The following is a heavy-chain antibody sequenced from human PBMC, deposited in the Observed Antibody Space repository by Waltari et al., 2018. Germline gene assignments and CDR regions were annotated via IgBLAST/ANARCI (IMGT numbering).Heavy chain of an antibody. J-gene: IGHJ4*02. CDR3: ARVPGYS. CDR2: VYSGGDT. Sequence: EVLLVESGGGLIQPGGSLRLSCVASGFTVGNNYMTWVRQAPGKGLEWLSFVYSGGDTYYADSVKGRFTISRDNSKNTLYLQMNSLRADDTAVYYCARVPGYSWGQGTLVTVSS. V-gene: IGHV3-53*01. CDR1: GFTVGNNY.